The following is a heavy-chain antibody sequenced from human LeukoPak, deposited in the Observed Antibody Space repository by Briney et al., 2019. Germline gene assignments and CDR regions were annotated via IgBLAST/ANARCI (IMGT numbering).Heavy chain of an antibody. Sequence: WETLSLTCSLAVGAISSYYWSWIRQPPGRGVEWIGRNYYSGSTYYNPSLKSRVTISVDTSKTQFSLKLSSVTAADTAVYYCARVALLMTYYDFWSGYYTAQGDYMDVWGKGSTVTVSS. V-gene: IGHV4-59*13. J-gene: IGHJ6*03. CDR2: NYYSGST. CDR3: ARVALLMTYYDFWSGYYTAQGDYMDV. D-gene: IGHD3-3*01. CDR1: VGAISSYY.